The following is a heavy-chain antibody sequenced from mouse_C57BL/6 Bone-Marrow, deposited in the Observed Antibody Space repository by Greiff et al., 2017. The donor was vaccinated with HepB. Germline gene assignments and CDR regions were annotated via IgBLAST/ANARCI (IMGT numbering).Heavy chain of an antibody. J-gene: IGHJ2*01. V-gene: IGHV1-19*01. CDR2: INPYNGGT. CDR3: ARGGNWERYFDD. CDR1: GYTFTDYY. Sequence: DVQLQESGPVLVKPGASVKMSCKASGYTFTDYYMNWVKQSHGKSLEWIGVINPYNGGTSYNQKFKGKTTFTVDKSSSTAYMELNSLTSEDSAVYYCARGGNWERYFDDWGKGTTLTVSS. D-gene: IGHD4-1*01.